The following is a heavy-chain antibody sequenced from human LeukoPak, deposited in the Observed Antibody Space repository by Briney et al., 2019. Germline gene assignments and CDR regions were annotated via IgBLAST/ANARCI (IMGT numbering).Heavy chain of an antibody. CDR3: ARDTIETYYYDSSGFVPA. D-gene: IGHD3-22*01. CDR1: GFTFSSYW. V-gene: IGHV3-74*01. Sequence: GGSLRLSCAASGFTFSSYWMHWVRQAPGKGLVRVSRINSDGSSTSYADSVKGRFTISRDNAKNTLYLQMNSLRAEDTAVYYCARDTIETYYYDSSGFVPAWGQGTMVTVSS. CDR2: INSDGSST. J-gene: IGHJ3*01.